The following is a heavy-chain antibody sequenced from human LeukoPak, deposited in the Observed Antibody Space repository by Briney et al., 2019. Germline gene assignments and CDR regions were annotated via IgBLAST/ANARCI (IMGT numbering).Heavy chain of an antibody. V-gene: IGHV4-39*01. CDR1: GGPLSSSSYY. Sequence: PSETLSLTCTVSGGPLSSSSYYWAWIPQPAAKGLEWIGSIYFSGSSYYNPSLRSRVTISVDTSKNQFSLRLTSVTAADTAVYYCARLLFAMDVWGQGTTVTVSS. J-gene: IGHJ6*02. CDR3: ARLLFAMDV. CDR2: IYFSGSS. D-gene: IGHD2-21*01.